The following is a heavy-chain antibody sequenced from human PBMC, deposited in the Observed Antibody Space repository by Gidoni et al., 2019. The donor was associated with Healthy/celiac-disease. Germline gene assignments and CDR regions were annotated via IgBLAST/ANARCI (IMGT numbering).Heavy chain of an antibody. CDR2: INAGNGNK. CDR3: ARDQLELREFDY. CDR1: GYTFTSYA. D-gene: IGHD1-7*01. J-gene: IGHJ4*02. V-gene: IGHV1-3*01. Sequence: QVQLVQSGAEVKKPGASVKVSCKASGYTFTSYAMPWMRQAPGQRLEWMGWINAGNGNKKYSQKFQGRVTITRDTSASTAYMELSSLRSEDTAVYYCARDQLELREFDYWGQGTLVTVSS.